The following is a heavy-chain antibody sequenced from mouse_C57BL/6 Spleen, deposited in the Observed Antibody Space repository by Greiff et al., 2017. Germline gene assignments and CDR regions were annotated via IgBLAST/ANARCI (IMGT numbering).Heavy chain of an antibody. CDR3: ASEDYYGSRYYFDY. Sequence: QVQLKQPGAELVRPGTSVKLSCKASGYTFTSYWMHWVKQRPGQGLEWIGVIDPSDSYTNYNQKFKGKATLTVDTSSSTAYMQLSSLTSEDSAVYYCASEDYYGSRYYFDYWGQGTTLTVSS. V-gene: IGHV1-59*01. J-gene: IGHJ2*01. CDR1: GYTFTSYW. D-gene: IGHD1-1*01. CDR2: IDPSDSYT.